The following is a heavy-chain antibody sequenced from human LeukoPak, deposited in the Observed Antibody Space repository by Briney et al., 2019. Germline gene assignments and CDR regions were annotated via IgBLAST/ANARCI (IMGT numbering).Heavy chain of an antibody. Sequence: GGSLRLSCAASEFTFSSYNMNWVRQAPGKGLEWVSYISSSSSTIYYADSVKGRFTISRDNAKNSLYLQMNSLRAEDTALYYCAREVELDYYYYYMDVWGKGTTVTISS. CDR1: EFTFSSYN. J-gene: IGHJ6*03. CDR2: ISSSSSTI. D-gene: IGHD1-7*01. CDR3: AREVELDYYYYYMDV. V-gene: IGHV3-48*04.